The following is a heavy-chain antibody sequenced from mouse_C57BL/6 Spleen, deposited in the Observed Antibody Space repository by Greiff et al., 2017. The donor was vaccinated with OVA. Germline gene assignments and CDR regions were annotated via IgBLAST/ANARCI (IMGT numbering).Heavy chain of an antibody. Sequence: QVQLQQSGAELVRPGASVKLSCKASGYTFTDYYINWVKQRPGQGLEWIARIYPGSGNTYYNEKFKGKATLTAEKSSSTAYMQLSSLTSEDSAVYFCARRPYDYDSAMDYWGQGTSVTVSS. D-gene: IGHD2-4*01. CDR3: ARRPYDYDSAMDY. CDR2: IYPGSGNT. CDR1: GYTFTDYY. J-gene: IGHJ4*01. V-gene: IGHV1-76*01.